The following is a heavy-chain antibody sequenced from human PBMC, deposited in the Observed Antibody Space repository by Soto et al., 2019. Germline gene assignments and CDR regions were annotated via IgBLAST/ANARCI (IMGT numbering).Heavy chain of an antibody. V-gene: IGHV4-31*01. CDR2: IYYSGTT. D-gene: IGHD1-1*01. CDR3: ARDCRHNWNDGGYYYYAMDV. J-gene: IGHJ6*02. Sequence: PSETLSLTCTVSGASISSGDCYWSWIRQHPGKGLEWIGYIYYSGTTYYNPSLKSQATISIDTSNNQFSLRLNSVTAADTAVYYCARDCRHNWNDGGYYYYAMDVCGQGTTVTVYS. CDR1: GASISSGDCY.